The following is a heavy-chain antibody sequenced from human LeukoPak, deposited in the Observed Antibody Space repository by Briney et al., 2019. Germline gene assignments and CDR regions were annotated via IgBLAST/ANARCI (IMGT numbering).Heavy chain of an antibody. V-gene: IGHV4-59*01. J-gene: IGHJ6*02. CDR3: ARGRSNYYGMDV. D-gene: IGHD1-26*01. CDR1: DGSINSYD. CDR2: IYYNGNT. Sequence: SETLPLTCSVSDGSINSYDWNWIRRPPWKGLEWIGYIYYNGNTNYSPSLKSRVTMSVDTSKNLFSLKVSSVTAADTAVYYCARGRSNYYGMDVWGQGTTVTVSS.